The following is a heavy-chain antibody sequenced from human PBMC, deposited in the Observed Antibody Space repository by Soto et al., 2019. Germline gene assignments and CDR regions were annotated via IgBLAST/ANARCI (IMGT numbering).Heavy chain of an antibody. CDR1: GGTFSSYA. D-gene: IGHD3-22*01. V-gene: IGHV1-69*01. CDR2: IIPIFGTA. CDR3: ARGAYYYDSSGYSPFDY. Sequence: QVQLVQSGAEVKKPGSSVKVSCKASGGTFSSYAISWVRQAPGQGLEWMGGIIPIFGTANYAQKFQGRVTITADESTSTAYMELSSLRSEDTAVYYCARGAYYYDSSGYSPFDYWGQGTLVTVSS. J-gene: IGHJ4*02.